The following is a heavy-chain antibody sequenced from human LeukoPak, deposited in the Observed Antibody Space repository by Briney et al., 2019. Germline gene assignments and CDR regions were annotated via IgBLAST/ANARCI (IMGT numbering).Heavy chain of an antibody. CDR2: IYHSGST. CDR1: GYSISSDYY. D-gene: IGHD3-3*01. Sequence: SETLSLTCGVSGYSISSDYYWGWIRQPPGKGLEWIGSIYHSGSTYYNPSLKSRVTIPVDTSKNQFSLKLSSVTAADTAVYYCARHLDYDFWSGYSRWFDPWGQGTLVTVSS. CDR3: ARHLDYDFWSGYSRWFDP. J-gene: IGHJ5*02. V-gene: IGHV4-38-2*01.